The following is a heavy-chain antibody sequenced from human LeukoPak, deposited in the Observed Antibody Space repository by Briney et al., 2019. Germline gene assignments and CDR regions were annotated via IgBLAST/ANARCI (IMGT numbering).Heavy chain of an antibody. Sequence: GGSLRLSCAASGFTFSSYSMNWARQAPGKGLEWVSYISSSSSSTIYYADSVKGRFTISRDNAKNSLYLQMNSLRAEDTAVYYCARDLVFYGDYPPFDYWGQGTLVTVSS. D-gene: IGHD4-17*01. CDR1: GFTFSSYS. CDR3: ARDLVFYGDYPPFDY. V-gene: IGHV3-48*01. J-gene: IGHJ4*02. CDR2: ISSSSSSTI.